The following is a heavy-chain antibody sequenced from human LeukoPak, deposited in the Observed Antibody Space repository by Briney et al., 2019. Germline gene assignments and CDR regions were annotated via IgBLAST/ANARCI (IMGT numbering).Heavy chain of an antibody. CDR2: INPNSGGT. Sequence: GASVKVSCKASGYTFTSYDINWVRQAPGQGLEWMGWINPNSGGTNYAQKFQGWVTMTRDTSISTAYMELSRLRSDDTAVYYCAREGGEQWLAQYFDYWGQGTLVTVSS. V-gene: IGHV1-2*04. CDR3: AREGGEQWLAQYFDY. J-gene: IGHJ4*02. D-gene: IGHD6-19*01. CDR1: GYTFTSYD.